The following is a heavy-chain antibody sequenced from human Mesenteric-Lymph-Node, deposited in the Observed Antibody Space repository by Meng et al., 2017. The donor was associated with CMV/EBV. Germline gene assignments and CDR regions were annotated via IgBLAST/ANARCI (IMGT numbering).Heavy chain of an antibody. Sequence: SETLSLTCAVYGGSFSGYYWSWIRQPPGKGLEWIGEIIHSGSTNYNPSLKSRVTISVDTSKNQFSLKLSSVTAADTAVYYCARGRSRFLFDPWGQRTLVTVSS. J-gene: IGHJ5*02. CDR3: ARGRSRFLFDP. D-gene: IGHD2/OR15-2a*01. CDR1: GGSFSGYY. V-gene: IGHV4-34*01. CDR2: IIHSGST.